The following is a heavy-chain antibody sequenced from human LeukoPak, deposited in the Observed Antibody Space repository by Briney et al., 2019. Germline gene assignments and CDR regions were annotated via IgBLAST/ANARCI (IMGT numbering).Heavy chain of an antibody. CDR3: ARVLLERPGIDSFDM. V-gene: IGHV3-48*01. CDR1: EFSLRSYS. J-gene: IGHJ3*02. Sequence: GGSLRLPCGASEFSLRSYSMDWVRQAPGKRLEWVSHINSGSSTIYYADSVKGRFTISRDNAGNSLYLHMNSLRAEDTAVYYCARVLLERPGIDSFDMWGQGTMVTVSS. CDR2: INSGSSTI. D-gene: IGHD1-1*01.